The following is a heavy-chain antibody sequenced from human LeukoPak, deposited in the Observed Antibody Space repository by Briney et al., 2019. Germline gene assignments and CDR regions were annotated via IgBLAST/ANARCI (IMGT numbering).Heavy chain of an antibody. CDR3: AKDFRIGYSAHFDY. J-gene: IGHJ4*02. D-gene: IGHD2-21*01. Sequence: PGGSLRLSCAASGFTFSSYAMSWVRQAPEKGLEFVSGIYENGGTTYHADSVKGRFSISRDNSKNTLYLQMDSLRGEDTAVYYCAKDFRIGYSAHFDYWGQGALVTVSS. V-gene: IGHV3-23*01. CDR2: IYENGGTT. CDR1: GFTFSSYA.